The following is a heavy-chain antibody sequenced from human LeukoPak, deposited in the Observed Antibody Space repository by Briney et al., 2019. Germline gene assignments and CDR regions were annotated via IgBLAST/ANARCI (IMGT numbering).Heavy chain of an antibody. CDR2: IYYSGST. D-gene: IGHD3-22*01. CDR3: ARSEMYYYDSSGYYPKYFQH. J-gene: IGHJ1*01. V-gene: IGHV4-59*01. CDR1: GGSISSYY. Sequence: KPSETLSLTCTVSGGSISSYYWSWIRQPPGKGLEWIGYIYYSGSTNYNPSLKRRVTISVDTSKNQFSLKLSSANAGDTAVYYCARSEMYYYDSSGYYPKYFQHWGQGTLVTVSS.